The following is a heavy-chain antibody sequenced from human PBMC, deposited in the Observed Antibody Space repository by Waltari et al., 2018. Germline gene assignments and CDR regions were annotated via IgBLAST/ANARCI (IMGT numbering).Heavy chain of an antibody. D-gene: IGHD2-15*01. CDR1: GGSISRYY. CDR2: IDYSGST. J-gene: IGHJ3*02. V-gene: IGHV4-59*01. Sequence: QLQMQESGPGLVKPSETMSLTCTVSGGSISRYYWRCLRQPAGKGLEWIGYIDYSGSTNYNPYRKSRVTISVDTSKNQFSLKLSSVTAADTAVYYCARAGVVAATYDAFDIWGQGTMVTVSS. CDR3: ARAGVVAATYDAFDI.